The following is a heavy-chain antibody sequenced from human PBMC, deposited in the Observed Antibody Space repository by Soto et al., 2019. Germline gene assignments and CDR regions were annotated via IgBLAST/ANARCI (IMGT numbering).Heavy chain of an antibody. CDR2: INPMFNST. D-gene: IGHD3-9*01. J-gene: IGHJ4*02. Sequence: QVQLVQSGAEVKKPGSSVKVSCEAPGGTFDHAAITWVRQAPGQGLEWVGGINPMFNSTHYAQKFQGRVTITAEAVTSTAFMELRGLTSDDTDVYYCARQIFAADYWGQGTLLVVSS. V-gene: IGHV1-69*01. CDR3: ARQIFAADY. CDR1: GGTFDHAA.